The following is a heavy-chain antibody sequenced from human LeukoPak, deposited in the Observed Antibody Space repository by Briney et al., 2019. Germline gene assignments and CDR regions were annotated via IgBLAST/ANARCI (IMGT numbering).Heavy chain of an antibody. CDR1: GYTSTNYG. D-gene: IGHD5-18*01. CDR3: ARDYGTAMVTSWFDP. CDR2: ISAHNGNT. Sequence: GASVKVSCKASGYTSTNYGISWVRQAPGQGLEWMGWISAHNGNTNYVQKLQGRVTMTTDTTTSTAYMELRSLRSDDTAVYYCARDYGTAMVTSWFDPWGQGTLVTVSS. J-gene: IGHJ5*01. V-gene: IGHV1-18*01.